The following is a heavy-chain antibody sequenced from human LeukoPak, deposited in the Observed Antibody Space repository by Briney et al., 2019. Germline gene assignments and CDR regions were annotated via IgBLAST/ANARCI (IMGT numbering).Heavy chain of an antibody. D-gene: IGHD3-10*01. V-gene: IGHV3-11*01. CDR1: GFTFSDYY. Sequence: GGSLRLSCAASGFTFSDYYMSWIRQAPGKGLEWVSYISSSGSTIYYADSVKGRFTISRDNAKNSLYLQMNSLRAEDTAVYYCAVWFGESNYYYYYMDVWGKGTTVTVSS. CDR3: AVWFGESNYYYYYMDV. J-gene: IGHJ6*03. CDR2: ISSSGSTI.